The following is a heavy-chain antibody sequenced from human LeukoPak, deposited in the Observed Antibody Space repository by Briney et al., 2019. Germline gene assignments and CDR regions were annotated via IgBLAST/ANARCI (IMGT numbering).Heavy chain of an antibody. CDR1: GFTFSGSA. V-gene: IGHV3-73*01. Sequence: SGGSLRLSCAASGFTFSGSAMHWVRQASGKGLEWAGRIRSKANNYATAYAASVKGTFTISRDDSKNTAYLQMNSLKTEDTAVYYCTSSGYSDYWGQGTLVTVSS. CDR3: TSSGYSDY. D-gene: IGHD6-19*01. J-gene: IGHJ4*02. CDR2: IRSKANNYAT.